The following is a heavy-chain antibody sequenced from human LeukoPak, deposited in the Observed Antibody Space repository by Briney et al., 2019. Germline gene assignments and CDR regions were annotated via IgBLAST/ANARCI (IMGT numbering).Heavy chain of an antibody. D-gene: IGHD2-15*01. V-gene: IGHV4-38-2*02. CDR1: GYSISSGYY. J-gene: IGHJ3*02. Sequence: SETLSLTCVVSGYSISSGYYWGWIRHPPGKGLEWIGSVFHSGSSYNNPSLKSRVTISIDTSKNQFSLKLSSVTATDTAVYYCARDCSGGTCYAFDIWGQGTMVTVSS. CDR3: ARDCSGGTCYAFDI. CDR2: VFHSGSS.